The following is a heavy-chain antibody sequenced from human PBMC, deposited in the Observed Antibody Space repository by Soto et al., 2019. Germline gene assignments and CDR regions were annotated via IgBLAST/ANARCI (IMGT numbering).Heavy chain of an antibody. CDR2: SYYSGIT. D-gene: IGHD4-17*01. J-gene: IGHJ6*02. V-gene: IGHV4-59*01. CDR1: GGSISSYY. Sequence: QVQLQESGPGLVKPSETLSLTCTVSGGSISSYYWSWIRQPPVKGLEWSAYSYYSGITNYNPSLKSRVTITVDTSKNQCSLKLSSVTAADTAVYYCARDSYGGPGLFGMEVWCQGTTVTVSS. CDR3: ARDSYGGPGLFGMEV.